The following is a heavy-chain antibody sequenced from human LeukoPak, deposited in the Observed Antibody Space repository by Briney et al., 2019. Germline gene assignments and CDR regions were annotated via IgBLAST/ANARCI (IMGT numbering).Heavy chain of an antibody. CDR1: GFTFSSYS. D-gene: IGHD4-17*01. J-gene: IGHJ6*02. CDR2: ISNSSSTI. V-gene: IGHV3-48*02. CDR3: ARLDYGDYRVYYYYYGMDV. Sequence: GGSLRLSCAASGFTFSSYSMNWVRQAPGKGLEWVSYISNSSSTIYYADSVKGRFTISRDNAKNSLYLQMNSLRDEDTAVSYCARLDYGDYRVYYYYYGMDVWGQGTTVTVSS.